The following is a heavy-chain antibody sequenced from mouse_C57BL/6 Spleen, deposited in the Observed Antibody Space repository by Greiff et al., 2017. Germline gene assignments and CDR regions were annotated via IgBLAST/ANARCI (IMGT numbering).Heavy chain of an antibody. CDR1: GYTFTSYW. J-gene: IGHJ3*01. V-gene: IGHV1-69*01. D-gene: IGHD2-4*01. Sequence: VQLQQPGAELVMPGASVKLSCKASGYTFTSYWMHWVKQRPGQGLEWIGEIDPSDSYTNYNQKFKGKSTLTVDKSSSTAYMQLISLTSEDSAVYDCARGVYDYVAGFADWGQGALVTVSA. CDR2: IDPSDSYT. CDR3: ARGVYDYVAGFAD.